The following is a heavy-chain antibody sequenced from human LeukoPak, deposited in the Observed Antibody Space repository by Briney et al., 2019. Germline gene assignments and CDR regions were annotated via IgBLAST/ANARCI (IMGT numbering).Heavy chain of an antibody. CDR3: ARVSSSWYPFDY. Sequence: SETLSLTCTVSGGSISSYYWSWIRQPPGKGLEWIGYIYYGGSTNYNPSLKSRVTISVDTSKNQFSLKLSSVTAADTAVYYCARVSSSWYPFDYWGQGTLVTVSS. D-gene: IGHD6-13*01. J-gene: IGHJ4*02. CDR1: GGSISSYY. CDR2: IYYGGST. V-gene: IGHV4-59*01.